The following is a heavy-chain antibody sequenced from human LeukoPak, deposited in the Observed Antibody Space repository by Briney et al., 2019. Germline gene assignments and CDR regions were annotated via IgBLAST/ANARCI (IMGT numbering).Heavy chain of an antibody. V-gene: IGHV3-23*01. CDR2: ISAGADVI. J-gene: IGHJ4*02. CDR3: ANGGSMAHEKIHN. D-gene: IGHD2/OR15-2a*01. Sequence: GGSLRLSCEAAGFSFRDYPMGWVRRASGKRLEWVSGISAGADVIFYADPVKGRFTISRDNSKNTLYLQMNSLRAEDTAVYHCANGGSMAHEKIHNWGQGTLVTVSS. CDR1: GFSFRDYP.